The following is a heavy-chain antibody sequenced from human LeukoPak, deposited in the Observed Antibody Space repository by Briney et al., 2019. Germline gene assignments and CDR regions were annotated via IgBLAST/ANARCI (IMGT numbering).Heavy chain of an antibody. Sequence: PSETLSLTCTVYSGSVSSYYWNWIRQPAGKGLEWIGRIHTSGSTNYNPSLKSRVTMSVDKSKNQFSLRLSSVTAADTAIYYCARDTGGRGRLDAFDIWGRGTMVTVSS. CDR3: ARDTGGRGRLDAFDI. V-gene: IGHV4-4*07. CDR2: IHTSGST. CDR1: SGSVSSYY. D-gene: IGHD3-10*01. J-gene: IGHJ3*02.